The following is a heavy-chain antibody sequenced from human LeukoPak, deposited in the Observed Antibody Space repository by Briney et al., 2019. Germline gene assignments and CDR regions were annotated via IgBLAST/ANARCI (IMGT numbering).Heavy chain of an antibody. V-gene: IGHV7-4-1*02. CDR1: GYTFTSYA. Sequence: GASARVSCKASGYTFTSYAMNWVRQAPGQGLEWMGWINTNTGNPTYAQGFTGRFVFSLDTSVSTAYLQISSLKAEDTAVYYCARDSDTAMVVFDYWGQGTLVTVSS. D-gene: IGHD5-18*01. CDR2: INTNTGNP. CDR3: ARDSDTAMVVFDY. J-gene: IGHJ4*02.